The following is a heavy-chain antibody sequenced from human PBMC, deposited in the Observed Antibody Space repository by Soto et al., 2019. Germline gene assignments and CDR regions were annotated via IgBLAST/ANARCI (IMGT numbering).Heavy chain of an antibody. V-gene: IGHV3-7*01. D-gene: IGHD3-10*02. CDR2: IKEDGSGK. Sequence: EVQLVESGGGLVQPGGSLRLSCAASGFTLSSYWMTWVRQAPGKGLEWVANIKEDGSGKYYVDSVKGRFTISRDNTKNSLYLQLNSLRAEDTATYCCVNAWYNDVWGYYFDYWGQGTLVTVSS. CDR3: VNAWYNDVWGYYFDY. J-gene: IGHJ4*02. CDR1: GFTLSSYW.